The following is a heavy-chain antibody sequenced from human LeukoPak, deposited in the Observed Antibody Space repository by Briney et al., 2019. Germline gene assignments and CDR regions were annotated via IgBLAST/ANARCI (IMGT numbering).Heavy chain of an antibody. Sequence: GRSLRLSCAASGFTFDDYAMHWVRQAPGKGLEWVSGISWNSGSIGYADSVKGRFTISRDNAKNSLYLQMNSLRAEDTALYYCAKDIRQWLVIGMDVWGQGTTVTVSS. CDR3: AKDIRQWLVIGMDV. CDR1: GFTFDDYA. D-gene: IGHD6-19*01. J-gene: IGHJ6*02. CDR2: ISWNSGSI. V-gene: IGHV3-9*01.